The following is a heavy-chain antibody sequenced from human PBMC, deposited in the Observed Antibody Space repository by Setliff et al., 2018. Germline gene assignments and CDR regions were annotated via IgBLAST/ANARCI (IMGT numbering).Heavy chain of an antibody. CDR1: VYSISRDCH. D-gene: IGHD4-17*01. CDR3: TRGRSTGYNA. V-gene: IGHV4-38-2*01. CDR2: IYYSGNT. J-gene: IGHJ1*01. Sequence: SETLSLTCAVSVYSISRDCHWGWIRQPPGKGLEWIGSIYYSGNTYYNASLKGRVTISGDTSKNQFSLKLVSMTAADTAVYYCTRGRSTGYNAWGQGPLVTV.